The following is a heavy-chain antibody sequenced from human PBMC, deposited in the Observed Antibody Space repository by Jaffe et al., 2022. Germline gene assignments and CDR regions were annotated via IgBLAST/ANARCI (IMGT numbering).Heavy chain of an antibody. CDR1: GFTFSTYG. CDR2: ITGSGGTT. Sequence: EVQLLESGGGLVQPGGSLRLSCAASGFTFSTYGMSWVRQAPGKGLEWVSGITGSGGTTYYADSVKGRITVSRDNSKNTLYLQMNSLSAEDTAVYYCAKATSPWNYEDAFDIWGQGTMVSVSS. CDR3: AKATSPWNYEDAFDI. V-gene: IGHV3-23*01. D-gene: IGHD1-7*01. J-gene: IGHJ3*02.